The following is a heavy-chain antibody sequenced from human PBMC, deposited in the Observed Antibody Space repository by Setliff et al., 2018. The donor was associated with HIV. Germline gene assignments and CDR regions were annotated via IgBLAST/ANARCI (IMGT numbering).Heavy chain of an antibody. CDR3: ARAPRDGNNYGYQPYYFDY. J-gene: IGHJ4*02. CDR2: INPNNGGT. CDR1: GYTFTGYY. V-gene: IGHV1-2*02. Sequence: GASVKVSCKASGYTFTGYYMHWVRQAPGQGLEWMGWINPNNGGTNYAQKFQGRVTITTDESTSTAYMELSSLRSEDTAVYYCARAPRDGNNYGYQPYYFDYWGQGTLVTVSS. D-gene: IGHD4-17*01.